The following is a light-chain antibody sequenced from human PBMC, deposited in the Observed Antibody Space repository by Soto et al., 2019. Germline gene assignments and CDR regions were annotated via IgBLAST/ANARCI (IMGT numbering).Light chain of an antibody. CDR1: QSISDT. V-gene: IGKV3-15*01. CDR3: QQFDNWPWT. CDR2: GAS. Sequence: EIVMTQSPATLSVSPWGRATLSCRASQSISDTLAWYQKKPGQAPRLLIYGASKRATGFPARFSGSGSGTDFTLTISSLQSEDFAVYYCQQFDNWPWTFGQGTKVDIK. J-gene: IGKJ1*01.